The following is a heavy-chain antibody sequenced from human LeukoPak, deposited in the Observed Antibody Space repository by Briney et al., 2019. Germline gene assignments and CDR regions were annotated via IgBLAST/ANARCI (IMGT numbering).Heavy chain of an antibody. Sequence: AGGSLRLSCAVSGITLSNYGMSWVRQAPGKGLEWVAGISDSGGRTNYADSVKGRFTISRDNPKNTLYLQMNSLRAEDTAVYFCAKDGNEYYYDSSGYYVWGQGTLVTVSS. J-gene: IGHJ4*02. V-gene: IGHV3-23*01. CDR2: ISDSGGRT. D-gene: IGHD3-22*01. CDR1: GITLSNYG. CDR3: AKDGNEYYYDSSGYYV.